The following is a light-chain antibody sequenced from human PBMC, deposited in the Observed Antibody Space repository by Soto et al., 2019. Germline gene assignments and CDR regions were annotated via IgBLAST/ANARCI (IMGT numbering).Light chain of an antibody. CDR3: QQYNSYGT. Sequence: DIQMTQSPSTLSASVGDRVTITCRASQSIGSSLAWYQQKTGKGPKLLIYDASTLESGVPSRFSGSGFGTEFAITISSLQPDDFATFYCQQYNSYGTFGQGTKLEIK. V-gene: IGKV1-5*01. CDR2: DAS. J-gene: IGKJ2*01. CDR1: QSIGSS.